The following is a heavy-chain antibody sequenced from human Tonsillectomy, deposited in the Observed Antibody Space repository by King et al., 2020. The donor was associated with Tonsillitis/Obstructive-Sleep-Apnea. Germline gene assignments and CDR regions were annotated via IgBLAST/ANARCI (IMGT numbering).Heavy chain of an antibody. CDR3: VRETYYYGSSGGYYYYYYMDD. J-gene: IGHJ6*03. CDR1: GGSFSGYY. Sequence: VQLQQWGAGLLKPSETLSLTCAVYGGSFSGYYWSWIRQPPGKGLEWIGEINHSGSTNYNPSLKSRVTISVDTSQNQLSLKLSSVTAADTAVYYCVRETYYYGSSGGYYYYYYMDDWGKGTTVTVSS. V-gene: IGHV4-34*01. D-gene: IGHD3-22*01. CDR2: INHSGST.